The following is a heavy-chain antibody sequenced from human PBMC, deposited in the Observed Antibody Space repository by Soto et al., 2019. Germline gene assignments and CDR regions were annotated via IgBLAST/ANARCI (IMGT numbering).Heavy chain of an antibody. J-gene: IGHJ4*02. CDR2: ISYDGSKN. Sequence: GGSLILSCAASGFTFSTYDVHWVRQTPGKGLEWVAIISYDGSKNKYADSVKGRFTISRDNSKNTLYLQMNSLRADDTAVYYCAKDQASGQGSFDSWGQGTLVTVSS. CDR3: AKDQASGQGSFDS. CDR1: GFTFSTYD. V-gene: IGHV3-30*18.